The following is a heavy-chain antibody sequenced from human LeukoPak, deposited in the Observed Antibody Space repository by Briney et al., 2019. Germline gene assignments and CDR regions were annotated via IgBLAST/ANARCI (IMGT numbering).Heavy chain of an antibody. CDR3: ARQGTYYYDSSGYQPLPFDY. V-gene: IGHV4-39*01. CDR2: IYYSGST. Sequence: SQTLSLTCTVSGGSISSSSYYWGWIRQPPGKGLEWIGSIYYSGSTYYNPSLKSRVTISVDTSKNQFSLKLSSVTAADTAVYYCARQGTYYYDSSGYQPLPFDYWGQGTLVTVSS. D-gene: IGHD3-22*01. J-gene: IGHJ4*02. CDR1: GGSISSSSYY.